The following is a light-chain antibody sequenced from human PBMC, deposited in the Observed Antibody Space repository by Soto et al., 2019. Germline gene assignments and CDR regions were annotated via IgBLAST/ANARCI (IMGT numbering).Light chain of an antibody. CDR1: QSVSSSH. CDR2: GAS. Sequence: EIVLTQSPGTLSLSPGERATLSCRASQSVSSSHLAWYQQKPGQAPRLLMYGASSRATGIPDRFSGSGSGTDFTLTISRLEPEDFAVYYCQQYGSSPSYTFGRGTKLEIK. V-gene: IGKV3-20*01. J-gene: IGKJ2*01. CDR3: QQYGSSPSYT.